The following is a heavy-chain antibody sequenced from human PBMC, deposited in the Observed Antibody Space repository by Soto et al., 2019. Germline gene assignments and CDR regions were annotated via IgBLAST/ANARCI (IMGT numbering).Heavy chain of an antibody. Sequence: SLRPCGVSCGIVYSDGLLSWHHQAPGKGLEWVSALRGRATFTYYADSVDGRFTIYRDNSRNTLYLEMNTLRAEDTAVYYCAKGSAPARPYYFDSWGQGALVTVSS. J-gene: IGHJ4*02. CDR2: LRGRATFT. V-gene: IGHV3-23*01. D-gene: IGHD6-6*01. CDR3: AKGSAPARPYYFDS. CDR1: GIVYSDGL.